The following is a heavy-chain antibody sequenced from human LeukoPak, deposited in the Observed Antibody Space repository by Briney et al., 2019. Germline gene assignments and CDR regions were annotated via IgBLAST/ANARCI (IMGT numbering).Heavy chain of an antibody. Sequence: GRSLRLSCAASGFTFSSYAMHWVRQAPGKGLEWLTFIRYHGSNKYYADSVKGRFTISRDNSKNTLYLQMNSLRAEDTAVYYCARDGWSGWSRGWFDPWGQGTLVTVSS. J-gene: IGHJ5*02. CDR1: GFTFSSYA. CDR2: IRYHGSNK. V-gene: IGHV3-33*08. D-gene: IGHD6-19*01. CDR3: ARDGWSGWSRGWFDP.